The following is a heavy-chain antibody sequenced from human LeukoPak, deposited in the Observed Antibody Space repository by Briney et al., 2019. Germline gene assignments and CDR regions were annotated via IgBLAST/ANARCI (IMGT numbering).Heavy chain of an antibody. D-gene: IGHD6-19*01. V-gene: IGHV3-43*01. CDR2: ITWDGGST. CDR3: ARATVAGPYYFDY. J-gene: IGHJ4*02. CDR1: GFTFDDYT. Sequence: GGSLRLSCAASGFTFDDYTMHWVRQAPGKGLEWVSLITWDGGSTYYADSVKGRFTISRDNSKNTLYLQMNSLRAEDTAVYFCARATVAGPYYFDYWGQGTLVTVSS.